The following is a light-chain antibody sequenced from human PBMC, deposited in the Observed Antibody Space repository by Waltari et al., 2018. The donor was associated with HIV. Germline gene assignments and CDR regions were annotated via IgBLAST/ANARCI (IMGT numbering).Light chain of an antibody. J-gene: IGLJ3*02. CDR2: EVS. CDR1: SSDVGSYNL. V-gene: IGLV2-23*02. CDR3: CSYAGSNTWV. Sequence: SCTGTSSDVGSYNLVSWYQQHPGKAPKLMIYEVSKRPSGVSNRFSGSKSGNTASLTISGLQAEDEADYYCCSYAGSNTWVFGGGTKLTVL.